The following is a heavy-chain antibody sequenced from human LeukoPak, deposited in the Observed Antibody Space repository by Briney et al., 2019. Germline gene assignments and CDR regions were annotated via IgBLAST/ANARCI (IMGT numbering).Heavy chain of an antibody. CDR1: GYTFTSYG. V-gene: IGHV1-69*13. CDR3: ARGRERITMIVKASDAFDV. Sequence: ASVMVSCKTSGYTFTSYGISWVRQAPGQGLEWMGGIIPIFGTANYAQKFQGRVTITADESTSTAYMELSSLRSEDTAVYYCARGRERITMIVKASDAFDVWGQGTMVTVSS. CDR2: IIPIFGTA. J-gene: IGHJ3*01. D-gene: IGHD3-22*01.